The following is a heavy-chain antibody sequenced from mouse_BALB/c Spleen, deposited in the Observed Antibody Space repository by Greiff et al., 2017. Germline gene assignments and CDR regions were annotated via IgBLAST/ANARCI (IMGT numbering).Heavy chain of an antibody. J-gene: IGHJ3*01. CDR2: INPSTGYT. D-gene: IGHD2-4*01. Sequence: LQESGAELAKPGASVKMSCKASGYTFTSYWMHWVKQRPGQGLEWIGYINPSTGYTEYNQKFKDKATLTADKSSSTAYMQLSSLTSEDSAVYYCARSRDYDFAYWGQGTLVTVSA. CDR3: ARSRDYDFAY. CDR1: GYTFTSYW. V-gene: IGHV1-7*01.